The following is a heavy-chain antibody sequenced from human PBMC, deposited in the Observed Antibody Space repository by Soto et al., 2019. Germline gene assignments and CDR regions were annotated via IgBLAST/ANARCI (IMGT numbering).Heavy chain of an antibody. D-gene: IGHD6-13*01. V-gene: IGHV3-30*18. J-gene: IGHJ6*02. CDR3: AKEVSSSWPPYYYYGMDV. CDR1: GFTFSSYG. CDR2: ISYDGSNK. Sequence: PGGSLRLSCAASGFTFSSYGMHWVRQAPGKGLEWVAVISYDGSNKYYADSVKGRFTISRDNSKNTLYLQMNSLRAEDTAVYYCAKEVSSSWPPYYYYGMDVWGQGTTVTVSS.